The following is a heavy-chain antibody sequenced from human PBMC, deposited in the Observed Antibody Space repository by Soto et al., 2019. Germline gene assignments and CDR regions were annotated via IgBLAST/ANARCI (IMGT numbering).Heavy chain of an antibody. CDR2: INHSGST. J-gene: IGHJ4*02. CDR3: ASSVLWFGIDY. V-gene: IGHV4-34*01. CDR1: GASFSVYY. Sequence: ETLSITCAVYGASFSVYYWSGIRQPPGKGLEWIGEINHSGSTNYNPSLKSRVTISVDTSKNQFSLKLSSVTAADTAAYYCASSVLWFGIDYWGQGTLVTVYS. D-gene: IGHD3-10*01.